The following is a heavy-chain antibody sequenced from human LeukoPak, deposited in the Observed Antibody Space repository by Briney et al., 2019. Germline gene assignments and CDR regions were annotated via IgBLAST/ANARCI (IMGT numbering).Heavy chain of an antibody. Sequence: GGSLRLSCAAPGFTFSSYSMNWVRQAPGKGLEWVSSISSSSSYIYYADSVKGRFTISRDNAKNSLYLQMNSLRAEDTAVYYCARDAAPAGRYFDWLSQGTENWFDPWGQGTLVTVSS. CDR2: ISSSSSYI. J-gene: IGHJ5*02. CDR3: ARDAAPAGRYFDWLSQGTENWFDP. CDR1: GFTFSSYS. D-gene: IGHD3-9*01. V-gene: IGHV3-21*01.